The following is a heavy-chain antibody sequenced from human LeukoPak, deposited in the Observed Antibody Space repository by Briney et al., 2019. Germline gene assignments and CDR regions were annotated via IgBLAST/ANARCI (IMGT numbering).Heavy chain of an antibody. D-gene: IGHD2-2*02. J-gene: IGHJ1*01. CDR3: ASESSTSCYTCRYFQH. CDR1: GGTFSSYA. V-gene: IGHV1-69*13. CDR2: IIPIFGTA. Sequence: ASVKVSCKASGGTFSSYAISWVRQAPGQGLEWMGGIIPIFGTANYAQKFQGRVTTTADESTRTAYMERCSLGSEDTAVYYCASESSTSCYTCRYFQHWGQGTLVTVSS.